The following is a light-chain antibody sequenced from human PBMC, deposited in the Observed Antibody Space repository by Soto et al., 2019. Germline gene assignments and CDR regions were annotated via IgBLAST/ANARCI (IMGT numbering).Light chain of an antibody. V-gene: IGLV2-23*01. CDR3: CSFAGTGTQYV. CDR1: SSNIGSYNL. CDR2: EGS. J-gene: IGLJ1*01. Sequence: QSVLTQPAAVSGSLGQSITISCTGTSSNIGSYNLVSWYQHQPGKAPKIIIFEGSKRPSGVSNRFSGSRSGNTASLTISGLQAQDEADYYCCSFAGTGTQYVFGSGTKVTVL.